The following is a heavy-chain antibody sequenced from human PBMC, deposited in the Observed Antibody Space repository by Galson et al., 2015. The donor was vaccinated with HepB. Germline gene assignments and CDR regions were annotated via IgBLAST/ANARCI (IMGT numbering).Heavy chain of an antibody. Sequence: SVKVSCKASGYTFTGYYIHWVRQAPGQGLEWMGRITPKSGGTNYVQKFQGRVTMTRDTSISTVYMELSRLRSDDTAVYYCARAGDWSYFDYWAQGTLVTVSS. D-gene: IGHD3/OR15-3a*01. CDR1: GYTFTGYY. J-gene: IGHJ4*02. V-gene: IGHV1-2*06. CDR2: ITPKSGGT. CDR3: ARAGDWSYFDY.